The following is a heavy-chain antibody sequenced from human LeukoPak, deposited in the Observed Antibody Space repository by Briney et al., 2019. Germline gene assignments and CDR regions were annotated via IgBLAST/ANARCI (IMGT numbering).Heavy chain of an antibody. V-gene: IGHV4-38-2*02. CDR1: GYSISSGYY. CDR3: ARDTKHYFQYNRFDP. D-gene: IGHD2/OR15-2a*01. CDR2: IYHSGGT. J-gene: IGHJ5*02. Sequence: SETLSLTCAVSGYSISSGYYWGWIRQPPGKGLEWIGSIYHSGGTYYNPSLKSRVTISVDTSKNQLSLKLSSLTAADTAVYYCARDTKHYFQYNRFDPWGQGTLVTVSS.